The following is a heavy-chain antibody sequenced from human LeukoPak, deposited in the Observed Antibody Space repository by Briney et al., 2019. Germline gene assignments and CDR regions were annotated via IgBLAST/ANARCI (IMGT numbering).Heavy chain of an antibody. Sequence: GGSLRLSCAASRFTFSSYEMNWVRQAPGKGLEWVSYISSGGSTIYYADSVKGRFTISRDNAKNSLYLQMNSLRAEDTAVYYCARALNYVWGSYRYPYYFDYWGQGTLVTVSS. J-gene: IGHJ4*02. CDR2: ISSGGSTI. D-gene: IGHD3-16*02. V-gene: IGHV3-48*03. CDR3: ARALNYVWGSYRYPYYFDY. CDR1: RFTFSSYE.